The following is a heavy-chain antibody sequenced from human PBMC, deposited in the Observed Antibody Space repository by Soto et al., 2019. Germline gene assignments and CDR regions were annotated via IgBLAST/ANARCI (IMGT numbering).Heavy chain of an antibody. CDR3: QGGDF. CDR1: GGSFRGYF. J-gene: IGHJ4*02. Sequence: ETLSLTCAVSGGSFRGYFWSWIRQSPDKGLEWIGEINDSGSTYYNPSFKSRLTISVDTSKSQISLTLTSVTAADSAVYYCQGGDFWGQGTRVTVSS. V-gene: IGHV4-34*01. D-gene: IGHD3-16*01. CDR2: INDSGST.